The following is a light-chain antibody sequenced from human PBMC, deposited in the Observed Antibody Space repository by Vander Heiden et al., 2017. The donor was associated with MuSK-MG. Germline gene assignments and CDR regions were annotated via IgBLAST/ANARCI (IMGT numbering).Light chain of an antibody. J-gene: IGLJ3*02. CDR1: SAHSNYA. V-gene: IGLV4-69*01. CDR2: VNSDRSH. CDR3: QTWDTGSWV. Sequence: QLVLTQSPSASASLGASVNLTCTLSSAHSNYAIAWHQQQPDKGPRYVLKVNSDRSHIKGDGIPYRFAGSSSGAERYLSISSLQSDDEADYYCQTWDTGSWVFGGGTRMTVV.